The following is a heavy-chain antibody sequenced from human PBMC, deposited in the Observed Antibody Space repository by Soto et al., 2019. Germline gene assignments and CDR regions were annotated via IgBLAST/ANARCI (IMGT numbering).Heavy chain of an antibody. Sequence: PSETLSLTCAVSGGSISSGGYSWSWIRQPPGKGLEWIGYIYHSGSTYYNPSLKSRVTISVDRSKNQFSLKLSSVTAADTAVYYCAREVADILTGDNWFDPWGQGTLVTVSS. D-gene: IGHD3-9*01. CDR1: GGSISSGGYS. J-gene: IGHJ5*02. CDR3: AREVADILTGDNWFDP. V-gene: IGHV4-30-2*01. CDR2: IYHSGST.